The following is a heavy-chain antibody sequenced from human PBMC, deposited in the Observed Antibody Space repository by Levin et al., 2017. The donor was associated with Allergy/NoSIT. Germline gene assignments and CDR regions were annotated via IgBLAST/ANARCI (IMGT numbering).Heavy chain of an antibody. Sequence: GGSLRLSCAASGFTFSSYGMHWVRQAPGKGLEWVAVISYDGSNKYYADSVKGRFTISRDNSKNTLYLQMNSLRAEDTAVYYCAKSGRIAVRLRGYFDYWGQGTLVTVSS. V-gene: IGHV3-30*18. CDR1: GFTFSSYG. J-gene: IGHJ4*02. CDR2: ISYDGSNK. CDR3: AKSGRIAVRLRGYFDY. D-gene: IGHD6-19*01.